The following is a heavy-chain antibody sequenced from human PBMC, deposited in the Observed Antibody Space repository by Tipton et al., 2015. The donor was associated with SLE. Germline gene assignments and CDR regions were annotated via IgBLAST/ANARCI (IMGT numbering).Heavy chain of an antibody. D-gene: IGHD7-27*01. Sequence: TLSLTCTVSGASISSGSYHWAWIRQPAGKGLEWIGRIYSSGSTNENLSLKSRVTISTDKSKNEFSLKLTSVTAADTAVYYCARDPNWDSGYWGQGTLVAVSS. V-gene: IGHV4-61*02. J-gene: IGHJ4*02. CDR1: GASISSGSYH. CDR3: ARDPNWDSGY. CDR2: IYSSGST.